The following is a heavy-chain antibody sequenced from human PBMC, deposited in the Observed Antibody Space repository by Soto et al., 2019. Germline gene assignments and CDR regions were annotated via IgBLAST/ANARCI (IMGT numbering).Heavy chain of an antibody. CDR2: IIPTFGTG. J-gene: IGHJ6*02. CDR3: ASFAGTLVLGGRSSPYEMDV. Sequence: QVLLVQSGPEVKKPGSSVKVSCKASGGTFNNYAINWVRQAPGKGLEWMGGIIPTFGTGNHAQKYQGRVPITANESTTTAYIERNRLPSEATAIYYCASFAGTLVLGGRSSPYEMDVWGQGTTVIVSS. CDR1: GGTFNNYA. D-gene: IGHD3-10*01. V-gene: IGHV1-69*01.